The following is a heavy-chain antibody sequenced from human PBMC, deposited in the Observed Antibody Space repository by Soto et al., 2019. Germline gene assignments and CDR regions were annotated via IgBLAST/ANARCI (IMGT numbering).Heavy chain of an antibody. D-gene: IGHD3-10*01. V-gene: IGHV1-18*01. CDR2: ISAYNGNT. Sequence: QVQLVQSGAEVKKPGASVKVSCKASGYTFTSYGISWVRQAPGQGLEWMGWISAYNGNTNYAQKLQGRVTLTTDTXTXTXXRELRSLRSDATAVYYCARDRLDYYGSGSYSIIGYWGQGTLVTVSS. CDR3: ARDRLDYYGSGSYSIIGY. J-gene: IGHJ4*02. CDR1: GYTFTSYG.